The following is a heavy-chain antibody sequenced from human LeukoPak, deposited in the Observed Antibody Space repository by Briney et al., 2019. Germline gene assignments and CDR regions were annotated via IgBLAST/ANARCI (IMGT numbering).Heavy chain of an antibody. CDR1: GGSISSGGYY. CDR2: IYYSGST. Sequence: SQTLSLTCTVSGGSISSGGYYWSWLRQHPGKGLEWIGYIYYSGSTYYNPSLKSRVTISVDTSKNQFSLKLSSVTAADTDVYYCARGPAVAAVDYWGQGTLVTVSS. D-gene: IGHD2-15*01. V-gene: IGHV4-31*03. CDR3: ARGPAVAAVDY. J-gene: IGHJ4*02.